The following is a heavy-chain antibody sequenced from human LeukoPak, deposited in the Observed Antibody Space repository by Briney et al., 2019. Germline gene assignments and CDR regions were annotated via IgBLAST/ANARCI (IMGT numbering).Heavy chain of an antibody. V-gene: IGHV1-18*01. D-gene: IGHD2-15*01. CDR1: GYTFTSYG. CDR3: ARDIVVVVAATEGEYYYYGMDV. CDR2: ISAYNGNT. J-gene: IGHJ6*02. Sequence: ASVKVSCKASGYTFTSYGISWVRQAPGQGLEWMGWISAYNGNTNYAQKLQGRVTMTTDTSTSTAYMELRSLRSDDTAVYYCARDIVVVVAATEGEYYYYGMDVWGQGTTVTVS.